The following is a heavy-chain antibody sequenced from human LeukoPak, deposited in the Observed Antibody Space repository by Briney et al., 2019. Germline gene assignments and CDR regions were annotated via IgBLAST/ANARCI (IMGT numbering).Heavy chain of an antibody. D-gene: IGHD3-22*01. Sequence: PSETLSLTCTVSGYSISSGYYWGWIRQPPGKGLEWIGSIYHSGSTYYDPSLKSRVTISVDTSKNQFSLKLSSVTAADTAVYYCARDVYYYDSSAYFTFDYWGQGTLVTVSS. CDR1: GYSISSGYY. CDR2: IYHSGST. J-gene: IGHJ4*02. V-gene: IGHV4-38-2*02. CDR3: ARDVYYYDSSAYFTFDY.